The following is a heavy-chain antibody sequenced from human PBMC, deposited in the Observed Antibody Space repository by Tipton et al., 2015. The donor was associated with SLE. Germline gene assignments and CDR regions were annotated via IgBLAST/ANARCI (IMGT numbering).Heavy chain of an antibody. J-gene: IGHJ6*03. D-gene: IGHD3-3*01. CDR3: ASTTIFGGYYYYMDV. V-gene: IGHV4-59*01. CDR1: GFTFGDYA. CDR2: IYYSGST. Sequence: LRLSCTASGFTFGDYAMSWIRQPPGKGLEWIGYIYYSGSTNYNPSLKSRVTISVDTSKNQFSLKLSSVTAADTAVYYCASTTIFGGYYYYMDVWGKGTTVTVSS.